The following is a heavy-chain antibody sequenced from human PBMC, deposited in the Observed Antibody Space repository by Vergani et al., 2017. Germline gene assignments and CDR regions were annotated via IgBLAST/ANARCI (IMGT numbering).Heavy chain of an antibody. CDR1: GHSISSGYY. CDR3: ARTPRDYGDLYYFDY. J-gene: IGHJ4*02. Sequence: QVQLQESGPGLVKPSETLSLTCAVSGHSISSGYYWGWIRQPPGKGLEWIGSIYHSGSTYYNPSLKSRVTISVDTSKNQFSLKLSSVTAADTAVYYCARTPRDYGDLYYFDYWGQGTLVTVSS. V-gene: IGHV4-38-2*01. CDR2: IYHSGST. D-gene: IGHD4-17*01.